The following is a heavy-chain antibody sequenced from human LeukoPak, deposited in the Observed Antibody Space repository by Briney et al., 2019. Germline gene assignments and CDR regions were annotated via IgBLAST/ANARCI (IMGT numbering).Heavy chain of an antibody. Sequence: SETLSLTCAVYGGSFSGYYWSWIRQPPGKGLEWIGEINHSGSTNYNPSLKSRVTISVDTSKNQFPLKLSSVTAADTAVYYCARGLDDSSGYYLLLFDYWGQGTLVTVSS. CDR3: ARGLDDSSGYYLLLFDY. D-gene: IGHD3-22*01. CDR2: INHSGST. CDR1: GGSFSGYY. J-gene: IGHJ4*02. V-gene: IGHV4-34*01.